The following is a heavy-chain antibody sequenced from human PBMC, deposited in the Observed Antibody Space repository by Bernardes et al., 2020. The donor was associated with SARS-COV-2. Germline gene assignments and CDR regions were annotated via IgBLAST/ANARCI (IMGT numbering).Heavy chain of an antibody. CDR2: FDPEDGET. D-gene: IGHD3-22*01. CDR1: GYTLTELS. Sequence: ASVKVSCKVSGYTLTELSMHWVRQAPGKGLEWMGGFDPEDGETIYAQKFQGRVTMTEDTSTETASMELSSLRSEDKAVYYCATDGGYYYDSSDAFDIWGQGTMVTVSS. CDR3: ATDGGYYYDSSDAFDI. J-gene: IGHJ3*02. V-gene: IGHV1-24*01.